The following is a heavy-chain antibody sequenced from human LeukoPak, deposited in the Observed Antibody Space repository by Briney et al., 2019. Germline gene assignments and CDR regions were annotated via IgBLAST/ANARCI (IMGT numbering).Heavy chain of an antibody. CDR3: ATPLDYYDRSGYHQGGD. J-gene: IGHJ4*02. CDR2: IKEDGSKK. V-gene: IGHV3-7*03. Sequence: GFLRLSCAASGFTFSRYWMTWVRQAPGKGLEWVANIKEDGSKKNYVDSVKGRFTISRDNAKNSLYLQMNSLRAEDTAVYYCATPLDYYDRSGYHQGGDWGQGTLVTVSS. D-gene: IGHD3-22*01. CDR1: GFTFSRYW.